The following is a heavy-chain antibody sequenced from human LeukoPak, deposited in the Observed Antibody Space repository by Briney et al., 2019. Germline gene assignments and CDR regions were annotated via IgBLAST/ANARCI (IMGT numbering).Heavy chain of an antibody. CDR3: ARKAYGLDV. CDR1: GFTFSSYW. CDR2: IKQDGSEN. Sequence: GGALRLSCAPSGFTFSSYWMSWVRQAPGKGLEWVANIKQDGSENYYVDSVKGRITISRDNAKNSVYLQMNSLRAEDTAVYYCARKAYGLDVWGKGTTVTVSS. V-gene: IGHV3-7*03. J-gene: IGHJ6*04.